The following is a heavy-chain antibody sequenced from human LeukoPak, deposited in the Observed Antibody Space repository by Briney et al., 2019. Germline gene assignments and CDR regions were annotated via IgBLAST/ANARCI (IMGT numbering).Heavy chain of an antibody. CDR1: RFTFSNRG. V-gene: IGHV3-30*02. CDR3: AKDIAAAGSFDY. Sequence: PGGSLRLSCAASRFTFSNRGVHWVRQAPGKGLEWVAFIWYDGNDQYFADSVKGRFTISRDNSKNTLYLQMNSLRAEDSAVYYCAKDIAAAGSFDYWGQGTLVTVSS. J-gene: IGHJ4*02. CDR2: IWYDGNDQ. D-gene: IGHD6-13*01.